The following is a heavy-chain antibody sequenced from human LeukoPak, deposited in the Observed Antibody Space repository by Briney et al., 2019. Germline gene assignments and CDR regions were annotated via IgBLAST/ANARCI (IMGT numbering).Heavy chain of an antibody. CDR2: IYTSGST. V-gene: IGHV4-61*02. J-gene: IGHJ5*02. D-gene: IGHD5-12*01. CDR1: GGSISSGSYY. CDR3: ARVHASGYNIYNWFDP. Sequence: SETLSLTCTVSGGSISSGSYYWSWIRQPAGKGLEWIGRIYTSGSTNYNPSFKSRVTISVDTSKNQFSLQLSSVTAADTAVFYCARVHASGYNIYNWFDPWGQGTLVTVSS.